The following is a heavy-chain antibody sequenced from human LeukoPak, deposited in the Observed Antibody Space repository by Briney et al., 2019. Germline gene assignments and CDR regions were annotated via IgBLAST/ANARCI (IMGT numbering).Heavy chain of an antibody. V-gene: IGHV4-34*01. CDR1: GGSISSYY. D-gene: IGHD3-16*02. J-gene: IGHJ4*02. CDR3: ARAEIKLYNQRRYYFDY. CDR2: INHSGST. Sequence: SETLSLTCTVSGGSISSYYWSWIRQPPGKGLEWIGEINHSGSTNYNPSLKSRVTISVDTSKNQFSLKLSSVTAADTAVYYCARAEIKLYNQRRYYFDYWGQGTLVTVSS.